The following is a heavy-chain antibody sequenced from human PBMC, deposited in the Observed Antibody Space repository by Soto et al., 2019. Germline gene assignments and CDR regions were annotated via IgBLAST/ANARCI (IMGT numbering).Heavy chain of an antibody. J-gene: IGHJ4*02. CDR1: NGSFSTYY. CDR2: INQSGAT. D-gene: IGHD3-10*02. Sequence: QLQPWGAGLLKPSETLSLTCAVNNGSFSTYYWNWIRQSPGKGLEWIGEINQSGATNSSPSRKSRVTKAVDTANNQFSLKLKSLTAAETAVYYCARGYSYAPGRAFPYWGQGTLVTVSS. CDR3: ARGYSYAPGRAFPY. V-gene: IGHV4-34*01.